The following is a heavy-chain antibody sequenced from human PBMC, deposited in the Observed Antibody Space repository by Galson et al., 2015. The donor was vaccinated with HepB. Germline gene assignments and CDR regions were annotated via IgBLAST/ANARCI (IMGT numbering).Heavy chain of an antibody. J-gene: IGHJ4*02. CDR2: TYYRSKWYN. Sequence: CAISGDSVSSNSAAWNWIRQSPSRGLEWLGRTYYRSKWYNDYAVSVKSRITINPVTSKNQFSLQLNSVTPEDTAVYYCARANYDFWSGLTSFDYWGQGTLVTVSS. CDR3: ARANYDFWSGLTSFDY. D-gene: IGHD3-3*01. CDR1: GDSVSSNSAA. V-gene: IGHV6-1*01.